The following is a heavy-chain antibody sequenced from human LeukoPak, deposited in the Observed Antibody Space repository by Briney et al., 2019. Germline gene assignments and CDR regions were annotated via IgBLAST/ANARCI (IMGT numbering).Heavy chain of an antibody. CDR1: GYTFTSYG. CDR3: ARTTGDLELPTYDY. J-gene: IGHJ4*02. Sequence: ASVKVSCKASGYTFTSYGISWVRQAPGQGHEWMGWISAYNGNTNYAQKLQGRVTMTTDTSTSTAYMELRSLRTDDTAVYYCARTTGDLELPTYDYWGQGTLVTVSS. V-gene: IGHV1-18*01. D-gene: IGHD1-7*01. CDR2: ISAYNGNT.